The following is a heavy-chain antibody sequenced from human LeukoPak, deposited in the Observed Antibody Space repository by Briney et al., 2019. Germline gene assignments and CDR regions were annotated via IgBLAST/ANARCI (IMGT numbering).Heavy chain of an antibody. D-gene: IGHD1-14*01. V-gene: IGHV3-30*18. CDR2: ISYDGSNK. Sequence: GGSLRLSCAASGFTFSSYGMHWVRQAPGKGLEWVAVISYDGSNKYYADSVKGRFTISRDNSKNTLYLQMNSLRAEDTAVYYCAKDTGNWFDPWGQGTLVTVSS. CDR1: GFTFSSYG. CDR3: AKDTGNWFDP. J-gene: IGHJ5*02.